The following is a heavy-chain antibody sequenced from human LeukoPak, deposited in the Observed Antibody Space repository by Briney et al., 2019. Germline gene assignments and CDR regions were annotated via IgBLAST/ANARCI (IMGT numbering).Heavy chain of an antibody. V-gene: IGHV3-30-3*01. D-gene: IGHD6-19*01. J-gene: IGHJ4*02. CDR2: ISYDRSNK. CDR1: GFTFSSYA. CDR3: AREVQQWLAADY. Sequence: GESLKISCAASGFTFSSYAMSWVRQAPGKGLEWVAVISYDRSNKYYADSVKGRFTISRDNSKNTLYLQMNSLRAEDTAVYYCAREVQQWLAADYWGQGTLVTVSS.